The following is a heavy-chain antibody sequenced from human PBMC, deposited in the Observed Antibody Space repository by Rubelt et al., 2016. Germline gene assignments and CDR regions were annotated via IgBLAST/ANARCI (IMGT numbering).Heavy chain of an antibody. J-gene: IGHJ4*02. D-gene: IGHD6-13*01. CDR1: GFTFSSYS. V-gene: IGHV3-48*01. CDR3: ARDLGMGIAAAGTFADY. CDR2: ISSSSSTI. Sequence: EVQLVESGGGLVQPGGSLRLSCAASGFTFSSYSMNWVRQAPGKGLEWVSYISSSSSTIYYADSVKGRFTISRDNAKNSLYLQMNSLRAEDTAVYYCARDLGMGIAAAGTFADYWGQGTLVTVSS.